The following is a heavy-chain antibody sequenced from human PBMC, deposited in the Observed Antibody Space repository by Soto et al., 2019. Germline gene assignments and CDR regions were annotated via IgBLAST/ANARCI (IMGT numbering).Heavy chain of an antibody. CDR3: ASKYSSSSGY. J-gene: IGHJ4*02. D-gene: IGHD6-6*01. V-gene: IGHV4-39*01. CDR2: IYYSGST. Sequence: QLQLQESGPGLVKPSETLSLTCTVSGGSISSSSYYWGWIRQPPGKGLEWIGSIYYSGSTYYNPSLKSRVPISVDTSKNQFSLKLSSGTAADTAVYYCASKYSSSSGYWGQGTLVTVSS. CDR1: GGSISSSSYY.